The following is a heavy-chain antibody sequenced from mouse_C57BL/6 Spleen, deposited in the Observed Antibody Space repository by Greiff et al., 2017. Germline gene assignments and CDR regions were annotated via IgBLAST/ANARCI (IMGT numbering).Heavy chain of an antibody. CDR3: ARSHYGSSPFAY. CDR2: IHPNSGST. D-gene: IGHD1-1*01. V-gene: IGHV1-64*01. J-gene: IGHJ3*01. Sequence: QVQLQQPGAELVKPGASVKLSCKASGYTFTSYWMHWVKQRPGQGLEWIGMIHPNSGSTNYNEKFKSKATLTVDKSSSTAYMQLSSLTSEDSAVYYCARSHYGSSPFAYWGQGTLVTVSA. CDR1: GYTFTSYW.